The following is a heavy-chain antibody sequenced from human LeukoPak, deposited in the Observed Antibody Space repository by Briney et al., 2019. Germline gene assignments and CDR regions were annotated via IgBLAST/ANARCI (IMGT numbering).Heavy chain of an antibody. V-gene: IGHV3-23*01. J-gene: IGHJ4*02. Sequence: PGGSLRLSCAASGFTFSSYAMSWVRQAPGKGLEWVSAISGSGGSTYYADSVKGRFTISRDNSKNTLYLQMNSPRAEDTAVYYCATTQEDYYDSSGYYLQHPFDYWGQGTLVTVSS. D-gene: IGHD3-22*01. CDR3: ATTQEDYYDSSGYYLQHPFDY. CDR1: GFTFSSYA. CDR2: ISGSGGST.